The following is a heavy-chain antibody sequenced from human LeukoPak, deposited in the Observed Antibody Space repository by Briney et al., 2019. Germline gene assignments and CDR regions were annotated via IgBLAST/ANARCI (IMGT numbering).Heavy chain of an antibody. CDR3: ARDPSYATVAGAEGG. J-gene: IGHJ4*02. CDR2: MYYSGST. Sequence: KPSETLSLTCTVSGGSISSDYWSWIRQPPGKGLEWIGYMYYSGSTNYNPSLKSRVTISVDTSKNQLSLKLSSVTAADTAVHYCARDPSYATVAGAEGGGGQGTLVTVSS. D-gene: IGHD6-19*01. V-gene: IGHV4-59*01. CDR1: GGSISSDY.